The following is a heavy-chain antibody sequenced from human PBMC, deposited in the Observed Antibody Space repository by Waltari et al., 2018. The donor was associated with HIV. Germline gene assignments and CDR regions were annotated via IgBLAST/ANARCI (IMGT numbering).Heavy chain of an antibody. CDR3: ARGLDILTGYYHWFSDL. CDR2: VYISGTA. V-gene: IGHV4-61*02. CDR1: GGPITSGRYY. J-gene: IGHJ2*01. D-gene: IGHD3-9*01. Sequence: QVQLQESGPGLVKPSQTLSLTCTFSGGPITSGRYYWIWIRQPAGKGLEWIGRVYISGTANYNPSLRSRVTMSLDTSKNQFSLKLSSVTAADTAVYYCARGLDILTGYYHWFSDLWGRGTLVTVSS.